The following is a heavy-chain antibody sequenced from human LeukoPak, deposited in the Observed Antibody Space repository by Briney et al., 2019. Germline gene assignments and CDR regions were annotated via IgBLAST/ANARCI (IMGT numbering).Heavy chain of an antibody. CDR3: ARRSLSTMVRGVTRYYYYGMDV. CDR2: INHSGST. Sequence: SETLSLTCAVYGGSFSGYYWSWIRQPPGKGLEWIGEINHSGSTNYNPSLKSRVTISVDTSKNQFSLKLSSVTAADTAVYYCARRSLSTMVRGVTRYYYYGMDVWGQGTTVTVSS. D-gene: IGHD3-10*01. J-gene: IGHJ6*02. CDR1: GGSFSGYY. V-gene: IGHV4-34*01.